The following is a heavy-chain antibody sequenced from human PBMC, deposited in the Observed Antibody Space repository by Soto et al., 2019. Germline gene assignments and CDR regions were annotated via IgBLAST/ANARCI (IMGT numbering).Heavy chain of an antibody. CDR1: GFPFSTSA. CDR3: AKFGASVWELYRFEY. CDR2: MYGNGMSI. D-gene: IGHD3-10*01. J-gene: IGHJ4*02. Sequence: EVLLLESGGDLVQSGGSLRLSCAASGFPFSTSAMGWVRQVPWTGLEWVSYMYGNGMSIFYTDSVKARLTISKYNSRTIMYVQMNSLRAEDRAIYYCAKFGASVWELYRFEYWGQRALVTVSS. V-gene: IGHV3-23*01.